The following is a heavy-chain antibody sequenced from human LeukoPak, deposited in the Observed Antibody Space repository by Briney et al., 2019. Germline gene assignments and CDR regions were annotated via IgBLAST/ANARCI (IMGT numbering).Heavy chain of an antibody. CDR3: ARITRGYSYGPHSLDY. CDR1: GFTVSSNY. Sequence: GGSLRLSCAASGFTVSSNYMSWVRKAPGKGLEWVSVIYSGGSTYYADSVKGRFTISRDNSKNTLYLQMNSLRAEDTAVYYCARITRGYSYGPHSLDYWGQGTLVTVSS. V-gene: IGHV3-66*02. D-gene: IGHD5-18*01. CDR2: IYSGGST. J-gene: IGHJ4*02.